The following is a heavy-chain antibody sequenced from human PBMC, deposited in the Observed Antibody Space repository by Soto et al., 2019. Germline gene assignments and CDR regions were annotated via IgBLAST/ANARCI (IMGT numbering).Heavy chain of an antibody. V-gene: IGHV4-39*01. CDR2: IYYSGST. D-gene: IGHD2-2*01. CDR1: GGSISSSSYY. CDR3: ARRSGYCSSTRWSNWFDP. J-gene: IGHJ5*02. Sequence: PSETLSLTCTVSGGSISSSSYYWGWIRQPPGKGLEWIGSIYYSGSTYYNPSLKSRVTISVDTSKNQFSLKLSSVTAADTAVYYCARRSGYCSSTRWSNWFDPWCQGTVVTVSS.